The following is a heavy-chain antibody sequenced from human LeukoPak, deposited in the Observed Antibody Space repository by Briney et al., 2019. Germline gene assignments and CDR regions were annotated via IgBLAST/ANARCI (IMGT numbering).Heavy chain of an antibody. CDR2: IIPIFGTA. D-gene: IGHD3-16*02. J-gene: IGHJ4*02. V-gene: IGHV1-69*05. CDR3: ARVRDYDYVWGSYRPCYFDY. CDR1: GGTLSSYA. Sequence: SVKVSCKASGGTLSSYAISWVRQAPGQGLEWMGGIIPIFGTANYAQKFQGRVTITTDESTSTAYMEPSSLRSEDTAVYYCARVRDYDYVWGSYRPCYFDYWGQGTLVTVSS.